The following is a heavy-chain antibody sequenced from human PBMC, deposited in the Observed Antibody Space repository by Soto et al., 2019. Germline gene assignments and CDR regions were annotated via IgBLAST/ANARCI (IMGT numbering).Heavy chain of an antibody. CDR1: GYTFSSFW. Sequence: PGESLKISCKGSGYTFSSFWIAWVRQMPENGLEWMGVIYPGDSGTIYSPPFQGQVTISADKYINTAYLRWSSLKASDTAMYYCARRGGPLRNYYNQYGMDVWGQGTTVTVSS. CDR3: ARRGGPLRNYYNQYGMDV. CDR2: IYPGDSGT. V-gene: IGHV5-51*01. J-gene: IGHJ6*02. D-gene: IGHD4-17*01.